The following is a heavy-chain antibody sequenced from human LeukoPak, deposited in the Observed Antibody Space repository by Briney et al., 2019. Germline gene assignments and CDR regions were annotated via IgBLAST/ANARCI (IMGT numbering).Heavy chain of an antibody. CDR2: MNPNSGNT. D-gene: IGHD2-15*01. CDR3: ARGVGICSGGSCYSYYYYMDV. J-gene: IGHJ6*03. Sequence: ASVKVSCKASGYTFTSYDINWVRQATGQGLEWMGRMNPNSGNTGYAQKFQGRVTITRNTSTSTAYMELSSLRSEDTAVYYCARGVGICSGGSCYSYYYYMDVWGKGTTVTVSS. V-gene: IGHV1-8*03. CDR1: GYTFTSYD.